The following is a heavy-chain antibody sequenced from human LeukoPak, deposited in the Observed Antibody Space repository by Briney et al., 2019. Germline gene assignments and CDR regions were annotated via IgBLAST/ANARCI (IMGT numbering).Heavy chain of an antibody. J-gene: IGHJ4*02. V-gene: IGHV3-30*02. CDR1: GFTFSSYG. CDR3: AKRISSGWYFCLDY. D-gene: IGHD6-19*01. Sequence: GGSLRLSCAASGFTFSSYGMHWVRQAPSKGLEWVTFIQNDGSNKYYADSVKGRFTISRDNSKNTLYLQMNSLRAEDTAVYYCAKRISSGWYFCLDYWGQGTLVTVSS. CDR2: IQNDGSNK.